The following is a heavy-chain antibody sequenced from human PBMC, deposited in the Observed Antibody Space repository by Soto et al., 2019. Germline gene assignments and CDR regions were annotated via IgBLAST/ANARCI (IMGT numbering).Heavy chain of an antibody. CDR2: INSDGSST. CDR3: ARRGAGFDI. CDR1: GFTFSNYW. Sequence: EVQLVESGGGLVQPGGSLTLSCAASGFTFSNYWMHWVRQAPGKGLVWVSRINSDGSSTTYADSVKVRFTISRDNAKNQLYLAMNSLRAEDTAVYYCARRGAGFDIWGQGTMVTVSS. D-gene: IGHD6-19*01. J-gene: IGHJ3*02. V-gene: IGHV3-74*01.